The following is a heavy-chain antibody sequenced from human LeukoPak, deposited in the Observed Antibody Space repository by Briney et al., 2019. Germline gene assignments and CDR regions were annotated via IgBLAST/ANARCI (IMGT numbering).Heavy chain of an antibody. V-gene: IGHV3-7*01. J-gene: IGHJ4*02. Sequence: PGGSLRLSCADSGFTFSSYWMSWVRQAPGKGLEWVANIKQDGSEKYYVDSVKGRFTISGDNAKNSLYLQMNSLRAEDTAVYYCAILGSQQSTWYYWGQGTLVTVSS. CDR1: GFTFSSYW. CDR3: AILGSQQSTWYY. D-gene: IGHD6-13*01. CDR2: IKQDGSEK.